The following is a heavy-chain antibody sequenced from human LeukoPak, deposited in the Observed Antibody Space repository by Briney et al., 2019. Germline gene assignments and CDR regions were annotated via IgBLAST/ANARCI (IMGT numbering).Heavy chain of an antibody. D-gene: IGHD3-9*01. CDR1: GGSISSYY. CDR2: IYYSGST. J-gene: IGHJ3*02. Sequence: SETLSLTCTVSGGSISSYYWNWIRQPPGKGLEWIGYIYYSGSTNYNPSLKSRVTISVDTSKNQFSLKLSSVTAADTAVYYCARAVYYYDILTGYYRSGAFDIWGQGTMVTVSS. V-gene: IGHV4-59*01. CDR3: ARAVYYYDILTGYYRSGAFDI.